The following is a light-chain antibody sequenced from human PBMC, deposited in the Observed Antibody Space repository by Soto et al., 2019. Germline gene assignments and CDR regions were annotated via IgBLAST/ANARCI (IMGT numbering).Light chain of an antibody. CDR2: GAS. CDR1: QSVSSSY. J-gene: IGKJ4*01. CDR3: QQYGSSPLT. V-gene: IGKV3-20*01. Sequence: EIVLTQSPGTLSLSPGERATLSCRASQSVSSSYLAWYQQKPGQAPRLLIYGASSRATGLPERFSGSGSATDLTLTITRLEPDDFAVYYCQQYGSSPLTFGGGTKVEIK.